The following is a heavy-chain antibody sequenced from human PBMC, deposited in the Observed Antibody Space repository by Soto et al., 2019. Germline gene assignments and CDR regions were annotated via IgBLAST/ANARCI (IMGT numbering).Heavy chain of an antibody. D-gene: IGHD3-3*01. CDR2: LSSDDKT. CDR3: ARDIFGGSYDFWH. J-gene: IGHJ4*02. CDR1: GFIVSGIF. Sequence: GGSLRLSCAASGFIVSGIFMTWVRQVPGKGSEWVSTLSSDDKTYYADSVRGRFTISRDSSKNTLFLQMNTLRAEDTAVYHCARDIFGGSYDFWHGGQGTLVTVSS. V-gene: IGHV3-66*01.